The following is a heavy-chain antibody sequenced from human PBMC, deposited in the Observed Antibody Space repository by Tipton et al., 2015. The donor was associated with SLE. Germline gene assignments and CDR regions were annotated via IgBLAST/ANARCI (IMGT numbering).Heavy chain of an antibody. V-gene: IGHV3-23*01. CDR2: ISGSGGST. CDR3: AKDNWSWDYRPAEYFQH. D-gene: IGHD1-26*01. J-gene: IGHJ1*01. CDR1: GFTFSSYA. Sequence: GSLRLSCAASGFTFSSYAMSWVRQAPGKGLEWVSAISGSGGSTYYADSVKGRFTISRDNSKNTLYLQMNSLRAEDTAVYYCAKDNWSWDYRPAEYFQHWGQGTLVTVSS.